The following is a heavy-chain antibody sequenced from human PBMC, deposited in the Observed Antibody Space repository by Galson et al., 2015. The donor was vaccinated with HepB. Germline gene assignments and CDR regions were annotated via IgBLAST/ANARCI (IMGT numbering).Heavy chain of an antibody. V-gene: IGHV4-34*01. J-gene: IGHJ3*02. CDR2: INHSGST. D-gene: IGHD5-18*01. CDR3: ARGRGYSYGLAENAFDI. Sequence: SETLSLTCAVYGGSFSGYYWSWIRQPPGKGLEWIGEINHSGSTNYNPSLKSRVTISVDTSKNQFSLKLSSVTAADTAVYYCARGRGYSYGLAENAFDIWGQGTMVTVSS. CDR1: GGSFSGYY.